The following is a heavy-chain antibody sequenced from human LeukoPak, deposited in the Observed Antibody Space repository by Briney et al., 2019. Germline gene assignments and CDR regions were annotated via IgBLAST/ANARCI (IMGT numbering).Heavy chain of an antibody. CDR2: ISSSSSYI. CDR3: AREGGPEYSSSWYDY. J-gene: IGHJ4*02. CDR1: GFTFSSYS. D-gene: IGHD6-13*01. V-gene: IGHV3-21*01. Sequence: GGSLRLSCAASGFTFSSYSMNWVRQAPGKGLEWVSSISSSSSYIYYADSVKGRFTISRDNAKDSLYLQMNSLRAEDTAVYYCAREGGPEYSSSWYDYWGQGTLVTVSS.